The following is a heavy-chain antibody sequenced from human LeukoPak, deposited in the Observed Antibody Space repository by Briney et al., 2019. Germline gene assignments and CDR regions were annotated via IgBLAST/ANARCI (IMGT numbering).Heavy chain of an antibody. CDR2: VSYSGST. V-gene: IGHV4-39*01. CDR3: ARLTPYGWSPLDDY. D-gene: IGHD3-10*01. J-gene: IGHJ4*02. Sequence: SETLSLTCTVSGGSISSISNYWGWIRQPPGKGLEYIGSVSYSGSTYYTPSLRSRVTMSAYTSKNQLCLELSSVTAADTAVDYGARLTPYGWSPLDDYWSQRTLVTV. CDR1: GGSISSISNY.